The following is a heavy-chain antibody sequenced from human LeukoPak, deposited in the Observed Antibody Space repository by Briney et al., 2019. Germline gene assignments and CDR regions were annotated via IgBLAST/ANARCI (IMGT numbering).Heavy chain of an antibody. V-gene: IGHV3-23*01. D-gene: IGHD6-13*01. CDR1: GFTFSSYS. CDR3: ARGSSAFYYLDY. J-gene: IGHJ4*02. Sequence: GGSLRLSCAASGFTFSSYSMNWVRQAPGQGLEWVSTLSGSGSNKEYADAVKGRFTISRDNSKNTVYLQMNSLRAEDTAIYYCARGSSAFYYLDYWGQGTLVTVSS. CDR2: LSGSGSNK.